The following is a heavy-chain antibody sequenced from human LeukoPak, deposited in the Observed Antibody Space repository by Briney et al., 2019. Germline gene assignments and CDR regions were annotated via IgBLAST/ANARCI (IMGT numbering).Heavy chain of an antibody. V-gene: IGHV4-34*01. CDR3: ARVPNALHAWFDP. J-gene: IGHJ5*02. D-gene: IGHD2-2*01. CDR2: INHSGST. CDR1: GVSFSGYY. Sequence: SESLSLTCAVYGVSFSGYYWSWIRQPPGKGLEWIGEINHSGSTNYNPSLKSRFTISVDTSKNQFSLKLSSVTAADTAVYYCARVPNALHAWFDPWGQGTLVTVSS.